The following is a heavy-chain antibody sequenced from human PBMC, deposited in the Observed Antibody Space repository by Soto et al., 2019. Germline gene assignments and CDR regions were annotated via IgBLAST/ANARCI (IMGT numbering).Heavy chain of an antibody. D-gene: IGHD1-26*01. CDR3: AGPTSLQWYYMDV. Sequence: QVQLQQSGPGLVKPSQTLSLTCAISGDSVSSNSAAWNWIRRSPSGGLEWLGRTYYRSRWYNDYAVSVSSPITINPDTSKNQFSLPLNSVTPEDTAVYYCAGPTSLQWYYMDVWGKGTTVTVSS. CDR2: TYYRSRWYN. CDR1: GDSVSSNSAA. J-gene: IGHJ6*03. V-gene: IGHV6-1*01.